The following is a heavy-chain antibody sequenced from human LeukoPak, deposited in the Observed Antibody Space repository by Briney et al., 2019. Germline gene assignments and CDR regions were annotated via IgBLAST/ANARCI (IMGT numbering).Heavy chain of an antibody. CDR1: GFTFSSYS. CDR3: ARHRIYYTSGSYYSSPNWFDP. Sequence: GGSLRLSCAASGFTFSSYSMNWVRQAPGKGLEWVSYISRSSSTIYYADSVKGRFTISRDNAKNSLYLQMNSLRAEDTAVYFCARHRIYYTSGSYYSSPNWFDPWGQGTLVTVSS. CDR2: ISRSSSTI. J-gene: IGHJ5*02. D-gene: IGHD3-10*01. V-gene: IGHV3-48*01.